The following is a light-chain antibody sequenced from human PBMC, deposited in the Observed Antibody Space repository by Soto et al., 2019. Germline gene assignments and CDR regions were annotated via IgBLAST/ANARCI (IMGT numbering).Light chain of an antibody. CDR2: EVS. CDR1: GSYNF. CDR3: CSDAGRSTYV. J-gene: IGLJ1*01. Sequence: QSVLTQPASVSGSPGQSITISCTVGSYNFVSWYQQHPSKAPTVLIYEVSKRPSGVSDRFSGSKSGNTASLTISGLQAEDEADYYCCSDAGRSTYVFGTGTKVTVL. V-gene: IGLV2-23*02.